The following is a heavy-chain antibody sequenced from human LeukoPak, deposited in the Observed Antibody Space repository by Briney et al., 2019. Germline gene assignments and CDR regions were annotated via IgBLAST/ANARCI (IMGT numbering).Heavy chain of an antibody. V-gene: IGHV4-39*01. CDR1: GGSISSSSYY. Sequence: SETLSLTCTVSGGSISSSSYYWGWIRQPPGKGLEWIGSIYYSGSTYYNPSLKSRVTISVDTSKNQFSLKLSSVTAADTAVYYCARHISGCYFDYWGQGTLVTVSS. D-gene: IGHD1-26*01. CDR2: IYYSGST. CDR3: ARHISGCYFDY. J-gene: IGHJ4*02.